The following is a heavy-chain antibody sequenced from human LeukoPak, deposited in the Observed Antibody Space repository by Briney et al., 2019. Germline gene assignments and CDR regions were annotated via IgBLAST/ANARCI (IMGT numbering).Heavy chain of an antibody. V-gene: IGHV3-74*03. Sequence: GGSLRLSCAAPGVTSRNSWMHWVRQAPGKRLVWVSRITIDGSSTTYADSVKGRFTISRDNAKDTVYLQMNSLRAEDTAVYYCTRDRFYAMDAWGQGTTVIVSS. CDR1: GVTSRNSW. CDR2: ITIDGSST. CDR3: TRDRFYAMDA. J-gene: IGHJ6*02.